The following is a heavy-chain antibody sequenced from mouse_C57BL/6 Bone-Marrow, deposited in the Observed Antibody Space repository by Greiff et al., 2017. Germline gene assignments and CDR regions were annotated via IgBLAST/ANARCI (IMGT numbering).Heavy chain of an antibody. V-gene: IGHV1-64*01. CDR1: GYTFTSYW. Sequence: QVQLQQPGAELVKPGASVKLSCKASGYTFTSYWMHWVKQRPGQGLEWIGMIHPNSGSTNYNEKFKSKATLTVDKSSSTAYMQLSSLTSEDSAVYYCARMGYDGYYRGSFAYWGQGTLVTVSA. CDR3: ARMGYDGYYRGSFAY. CDR2: IHPNSGST. J-gene: IGHJ3*01. D-gene: IGHD2-3*01.